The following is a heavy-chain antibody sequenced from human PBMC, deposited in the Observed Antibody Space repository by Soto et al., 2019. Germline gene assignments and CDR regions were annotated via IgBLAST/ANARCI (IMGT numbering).Heavy chain of an antibody. CDR3: ARLVRGVIIARLGYYYYMDV. V-gene: IGHV4-61*01. Sequence: SETLSLTCTVSGGSISSDLFYWRWIPQHPGKALEWIGYIYYSASTNYNPSLKSRVTISVDTSKNQFSLKPSSVTAADTAVYYCARLVRGVIIARLGYYYYMDVWGKGTTVTVSS. CDR2: IYYSAST. D-gene: IGHD3-10*01. CDR1: GGSISSDLFY. J-gene: IGHJ6*03.